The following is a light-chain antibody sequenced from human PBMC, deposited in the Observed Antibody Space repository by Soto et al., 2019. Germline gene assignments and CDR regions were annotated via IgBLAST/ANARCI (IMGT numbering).Light chain of an antibody. CDR2: DAS. CDR3: QQYNSYSST. Sequence: DIQMTQSPSTLSASVGDRVTITCRASQSIGNWLAWYQQKPGKAPKLLIYDASSLESGLPSRFSGSGSGTEFTLTISSLQPDDFATYYCQQYNSYSSTFGHGTKVDIK. CDR1: QSIGNW. V-gene: IGKV1-5*01. J-gene: IGKJ1*01.